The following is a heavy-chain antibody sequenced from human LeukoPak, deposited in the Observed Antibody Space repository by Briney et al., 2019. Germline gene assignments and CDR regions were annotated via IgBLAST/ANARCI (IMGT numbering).Heavy chain of an antibody. CDR2: IYYSGST. Sequence: PSETLSLTYTASGGSISSYYWSWIRQPPGKGLEWIGYIYYSGSTNYNPSLKSRVTISVDTSKNQFSLKLNSVTAADTAVYYCARGGWELFDYWGQGTLVTVSS. V-gene: IGHV4-59*01. CDR1: GGSISSYY. D-gene: IGHD1-7*01. J-gene: IGHJ4*02. CDR3: ARGGWELFDY.